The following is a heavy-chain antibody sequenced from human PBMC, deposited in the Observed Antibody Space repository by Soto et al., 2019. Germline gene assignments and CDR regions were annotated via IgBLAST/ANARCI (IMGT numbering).Heavy chain of an antibody. V-gene: IGHV3-23*01. CDR2: ISGSGGST. CDR1: GFTFSSYA. CDR3: ANNFGIDLGAGYGYGYANFDY. Sequence: GGSLRLSCAASGFTFSSYAMSWVRQAPGKGLEWVSAISGSGGSTYYADSVKGRFTISRDNSKNTLYLQMNNLRAEDTAVYYCANNFGIDLGAGYGYGYANFDYWGQGTLVTVSS. J-gene: IGHJ4*02. D-gene: IGHD5-18*01.